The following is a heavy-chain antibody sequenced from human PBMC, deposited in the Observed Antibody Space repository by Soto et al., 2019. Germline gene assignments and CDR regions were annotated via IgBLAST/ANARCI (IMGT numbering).Heavy chain of an antibody. CDR3: ARDNHDPTRYSGTYYVWFDP. Sequence: QVQLVQSGAEVKKPGASVKVSCKASGYTFTSYGVSWVRQAPGQGLEWMGWISPYNGNTEYAQKLQGRVTMTTDTSKSTAYMELRSLRSDDTAVYYCARDNHDPTRYSGTYYVWFDPCGQGTLVTVSS. D-gene: IGHD1-26*01. CDR1: GYTFTSYG. CDR2: ISPYNGNT. V-gene: IGHV1-18*01. J-gene: IGHJ5*02.